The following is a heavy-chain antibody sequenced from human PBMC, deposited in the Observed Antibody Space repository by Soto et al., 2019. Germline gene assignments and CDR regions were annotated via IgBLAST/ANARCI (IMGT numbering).Heavy chain of an antibody. CDR3: ARKDKSGYFNWFDP. Sequence: XESLKLYCRTSGYRCTSYWIAWVLQMPGKGLEWMGIIFPSDSDTRYSPSFQGQVTISADRSTSTVFLQWASLKASDTAVYFCARKDKSGYFNWFDPWGQGTLVTVSS. V-gene: IGHV5-51*01. CDR1: GYRCTSYW. CDR2: IFPSDSDT. D-gene: IGHD3-22*01. J-gene: IGHJ5*02.